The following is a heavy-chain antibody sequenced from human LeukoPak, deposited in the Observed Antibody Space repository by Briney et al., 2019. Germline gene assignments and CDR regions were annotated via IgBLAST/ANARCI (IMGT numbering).Heavy chain of an antibody. V-gene: IGHV4-31*03. Sequence: NASETLSLTCTVSGGSTSSGGYYWSWIRQHPGKGLEWIGYIYYSGSTYYNPSLKSRVTISVDMSKNQFSLKLSSVTAADTAVYYCASSAVAGIDYWGQGTLVTVSS. CDR2: IYYSGST. D-gene: IGHD6-19*01. CDR1: GGSTSSGGYY. J-gene: IGHJ4*02. CDR3: ASSAVAGIDY.